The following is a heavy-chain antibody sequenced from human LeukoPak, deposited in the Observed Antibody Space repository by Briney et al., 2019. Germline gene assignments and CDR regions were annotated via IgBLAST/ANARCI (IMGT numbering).Heavy chain of an antibody. CDR1: GFTFSSYS. Sequence: GGSLRLSCAASGFTFSSYSMNWVRQAPGKGLEWVSSISSSSSYIYYADSVKGRFTISRDNSKNTLYLQMNSLRAEDTAVYYCAKDSSSAPFLDYYYMDVWGKGTTVTVSS. V-gene: IGHV3-21*01. D-gene: IGHD6-13*01. CDR3: AKDSSSAPFLDYYYMDV. CDR2: ISSSSSYI. J-gene: IGHJ6*03.